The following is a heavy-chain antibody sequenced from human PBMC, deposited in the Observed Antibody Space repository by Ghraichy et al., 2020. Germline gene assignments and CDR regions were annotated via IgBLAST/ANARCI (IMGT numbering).Heavy chain of an antibody. CDR2: LNIDGTTV. D-gene: IGHD1-14*01. J-gene: IGHJ4*02. CDR1: GFSFTDYW. CDR3: VRSYKYGLRPFDY. Sequence: GGSLRLSCAASGFSFTDYWMHWVRQTPGRGLEWVSHLNIDGTTVNYADSVKGRFTISRDNAKNTLYLQMISLTVEDTAVYYCVRSYKYGLRPFDYWGQGTLVTVSS. V-gene: IGHV3-74*01.